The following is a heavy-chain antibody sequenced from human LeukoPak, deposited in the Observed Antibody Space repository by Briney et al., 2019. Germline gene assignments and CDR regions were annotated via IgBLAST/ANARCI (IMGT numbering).Heavy chain of an antibody. CDR3: AELGITMIGGV. J-gene: IGHJ6*04. V-gene: IGHV3-48*04. Sequence: GGSLRLSCAASGFTFSSYSMNWVRQAPGKGLEWVSYISSSSSTTYYADSVKGRFTISRDNAKNSLYLQMNSLRAEDTAVYYCAELGITMIGGVWGKGTTVTISS. CDR1: GFTFSSYS. D-gene: IGHD3-10*02. CDR2: ISSSSSTT.